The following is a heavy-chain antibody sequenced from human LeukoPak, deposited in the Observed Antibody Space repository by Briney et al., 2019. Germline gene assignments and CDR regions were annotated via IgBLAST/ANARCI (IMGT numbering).Heavy chain of an antibody. D-gene: IGHD6-13*01. V-gene: IGHV3-21*01. J-gene: IGHJ6*03. Sequence: GGSLRLSCAASGFTFSSYWMSWVRQAPGRGLEWVSSMSRSSNYIYYADSVKGRFTISRDNAKNSLYLQMNSLRAEDTAVYYCARILFGYSRSWWIMDVWGKGTTVTVSS. CDR1: GFTFSSYW. CDR3: ARILFGYSRSWWIMDV. CDR2: MSRSSNYI.